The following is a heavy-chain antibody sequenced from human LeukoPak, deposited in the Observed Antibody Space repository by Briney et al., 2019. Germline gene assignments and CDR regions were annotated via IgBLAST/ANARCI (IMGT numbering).Heavy chain of an antibody. Sequence: SETLSLTCAVYGGSFSGYYWSWIRQPPGKGLEWIGEINHSGSTNYNPSLKSRVTISVDTSKNQFSLKLSSVTAADTAVYYCASTFVVVRGVRYFDYWGQGTLVTVSS. CDR1: GGSFSGYY. CDR3: ASTFVVVRGVRYFDY. D-gene: IGHD3-10*01. CDR2: INHSGST. V-gene: IGHV4-34*01. J-gene: IGHJ4*02.